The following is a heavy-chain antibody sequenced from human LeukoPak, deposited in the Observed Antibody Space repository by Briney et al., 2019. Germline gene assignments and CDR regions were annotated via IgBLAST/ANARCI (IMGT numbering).Heavy chain of an antibody. V-gene: IGHV4-4*09. CDR3: ARLGLERQRHYYYYYMDV. CDR1: GGSISSYY. Sequence: SETLSLTCTVSGGSISSYYWSWIRQPPGKGLEWIGYIYTSGSTNYNPSLKSRVTISVDTSKNQFSLKLSSVTAADTAVYYCARLGLERQRHYYYYYMDVWGKGTTVTVSS. D-gene: IGHD1-1*01. CDR2: IYTSGST. J-gene: IGHJ6*03.